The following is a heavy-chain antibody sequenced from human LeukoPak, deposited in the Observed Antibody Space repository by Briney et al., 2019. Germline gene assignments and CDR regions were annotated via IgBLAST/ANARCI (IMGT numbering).Heavy chain of an antibody. V-gene: IGHV1-69*13. CDR2: IIPIFSTT. CDR1: GGTFSSYA. D-gene: IGHD2-21*02. Sequence: GASVKVSCKASGGTFSSYAISWVRQAPGQGLEWMGGIIPIFSTTNYAQKFQGRVTITADESTSTAYMELSSLRSEDTAVYYCAREMLAYCGGDCNYPFGYWGQGTLFTVSS. CDR3: AREMLAYCGGDCNYPFGY. J-gene: IGHJ4*02.